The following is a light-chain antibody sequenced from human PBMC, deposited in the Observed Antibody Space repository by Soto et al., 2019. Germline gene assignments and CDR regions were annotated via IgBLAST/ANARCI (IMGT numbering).Light chain of an antibody. CDR2: DAS. V-gene: IGKV1-33*01. J-gene: IGKJ3*01. CDR1: QDISNY. Sequence: DIQMTQSPSSLSASVGDRVTITCQASQDISNYLNWYQQKPGKAPKLLIYDASNLETGVPSRFSGSGSGTDFTFTIRSLQPEDIATYYGQQYDNLPLFGPGTKVDIK. CDR3: QQYDNLPL.